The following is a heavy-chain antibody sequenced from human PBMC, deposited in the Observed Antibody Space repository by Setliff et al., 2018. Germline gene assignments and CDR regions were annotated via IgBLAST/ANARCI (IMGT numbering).Heavy chain of an antibody. D-gene: IGHD5-18*01. CDR1: GYTFTSYD. Sequence: ASVKVSCKASGYTFTSYDINWVRQATGQGLEWMGWISAYNGNTNYAQKLQGRVTMTTDTSTSTAYMELSSLRSEDTAVYYCATVSPGGYSYGLDYWGRGTLVTVSS. V-gene: IGHV1-18*01. CDR2: ISAYNGNT. CDR3: ATVSPGGYSYGLDY. J-gene: IGHJ4*02.